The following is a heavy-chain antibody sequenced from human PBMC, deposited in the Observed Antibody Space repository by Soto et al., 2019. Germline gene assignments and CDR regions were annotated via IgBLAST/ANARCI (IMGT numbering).Heavy chain of an antibody. V-gene: IGHV1-2*04. D-gene: IGHD2-2*01. Sequence: ASVKVSCKASGYTFTGYYMHWVRQAPGQGLEWMGWINPNSGGTNYAQKFQGWVTMTRDTSISTAYMELSRLRSDDTAVYYCAIDVASSTYYYYGMDVWGQGTTVTVSS. CDR3: AIDVASSTYYYYGMDV. J-gene: IGHJ6*02. CDR2: INPNSGGT. CDR1: GYTFTGYY.